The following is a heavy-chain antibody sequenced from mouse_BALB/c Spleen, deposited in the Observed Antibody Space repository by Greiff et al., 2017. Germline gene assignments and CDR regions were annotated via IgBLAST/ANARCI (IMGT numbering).Heavy chain of an antibody. J-gene: IGHJ4*01. CDR2: IYPGTGDT. V-gene: IGHV1-84*02. CDR1: GFTFSGCY. D-gene: IGHD1-1*01. Sequence: VQLQQSGAELVKPGASVKLSCKASGFTFSGCYMSWVKQKPGQSLEWIAWIYPGTGDTIYKQKFTGKAQLTVDTSSSTAYMQFSSLTTEDSAISACARHVGYGNSYDYAMDYWGQGTSVTVSS. CDR3: ARHVGYGNSYDYAMDY.